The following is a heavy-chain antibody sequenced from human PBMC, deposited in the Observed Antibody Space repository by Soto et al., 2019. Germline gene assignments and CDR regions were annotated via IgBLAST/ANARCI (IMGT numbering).Heavy chain of an antibody. Sequence: PGGSLRLSCAASGFTFSKYAMHWVRQARGTGLEWVAVISNDGSNPYYADSVKGRFTISRDNSKNTLYLQMNSLREEDTAVYYCARPGYERSGYLVEYYFDYWGQGTLVNVSS. J-gene: IGHJ4*01. CDR2: ISNDGSNP. D-gene: IGHD3-22*01. V-gene: IGHV3-30-3*01. CDR3: ARPGYERSGYLVEYYFDY. CDR1: GFTFSKYA.